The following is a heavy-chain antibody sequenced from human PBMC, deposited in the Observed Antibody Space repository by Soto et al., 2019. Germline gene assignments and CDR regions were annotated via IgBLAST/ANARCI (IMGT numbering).Heavy chain of an antibody. CDR1: GFTFSSHW. Sequence: EVQLVESGGGLVQPGGSLRLSCVASGFTFSSHWMHWVRQAPGKGPVWVSRIRGDGTSTAYADSVKGRFAISRDNAKNTLYLQMNSLRAEDTAVYYCAREIIAVIGTIRWFDPWGQGTLVTVSS. J-gene: IGHJ5*02. CDR3: AREIIAVIGTIRWFDP. CDR2: IRGDGTST. D-gene: IGHD6-19*01. V-gene: IGHV3-74*01.